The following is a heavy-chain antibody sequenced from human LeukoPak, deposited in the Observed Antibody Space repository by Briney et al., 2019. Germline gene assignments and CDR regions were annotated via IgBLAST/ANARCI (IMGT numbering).Heavy chain of an antibody. CDR1: GFTFSTYS. CDR2: ITSSSSYI. D-gene: IGHD3-16*02. J-gene: IGHJ4*02. CDR3: ARHRTASDY. Sequence: GGSLRLSCAASGFTFSTYSMTWVRQAPGKGLEWVSSITSSSSYIYYADSVKGRFTISRDNAKSSLYLQMNGLRAEDTALYYCARHRTASDYWGQGTLVTVSS. V-gene: IGHV3-21*01.